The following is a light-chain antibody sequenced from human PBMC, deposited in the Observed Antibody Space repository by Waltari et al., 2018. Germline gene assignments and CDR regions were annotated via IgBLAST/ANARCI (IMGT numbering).Light chain of an antibody. Sequence: EIVLTQSPVTVSLSPGDRATLSCRASQNINTYLAWYQHKPGHTPRLLIYDAANRARGGPARISGSGSGTDFALTISSLEAEDSAVYYCQAGSAWPPALTFGGGSRVEIK. CDR2: DAA. CDR3: QAGSAWPPALT. V-gene: IGKV3-11*01. CDR1: QNINTY. J-gene: IGKJ4*01.